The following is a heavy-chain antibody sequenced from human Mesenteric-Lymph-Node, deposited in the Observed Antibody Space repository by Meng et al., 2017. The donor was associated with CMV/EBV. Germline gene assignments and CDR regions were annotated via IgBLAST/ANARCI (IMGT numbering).Heavy chain of an antibody. CDR1: GFTFSSYW. D-gene: IGHD3-3*01. Sequence: SCAASGFTFSSYWMSWVRQAPGKGLEWVGFIRSKAYGGTTEYAASVKGRFTISRDDSKSIAYLQMNSLKTEDTAVYYCTRETSGDYDLYGMDVWGQGTTVTVSS. CDR3: TRETSGDYDLYGMDV. CDR2: IRSKAYGGTT. V-gene: IGHV3-49*04. J-gene: IGHJ6*02.